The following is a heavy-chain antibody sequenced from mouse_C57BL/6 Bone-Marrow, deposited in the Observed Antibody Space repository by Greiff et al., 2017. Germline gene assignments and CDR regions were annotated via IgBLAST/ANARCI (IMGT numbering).Heavy chain of an antibody. D-gene: IGHD1-1*01. V-gene: IGHV1-72*01. CDR3: ARWGTTVVATDWYFDV. CDR1: GSTFTSYW. J-gene: IGHJ1*03. CDR2: IAPNSGGT. Sequence: QVQLKQPGAELVKPGASVQLSCKASGSTFTSYWMHWVKQRPGRGLEWIGRIAPNSGGTKYTEQFKSKATLTVDKPSSTAYMQLSSLTSEDSAVYYCARWGTTVVATDWYFDVWGTGTTVTVSS.